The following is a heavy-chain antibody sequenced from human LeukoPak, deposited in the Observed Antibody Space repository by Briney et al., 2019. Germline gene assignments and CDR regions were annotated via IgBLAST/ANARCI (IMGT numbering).Heavy chain of an antibody. CDR3: ARGGWSLGYCSSSSCLDWFDP. J-gene: IGHJ5*02. V-gene: IGHV1-2*02. D-gene: IGHD2-2*01. CDR2: INPNSGGT. Sequence: ASVTVSCKASSYTYTDYYRHWVRPARGQGLEWMGWINPNSGGTNYAQKFQGRVTMTRDTSISTAYMELSRLRSDDTAVYYCARGGWSLGYCSSSSCLDWFDPWGQGTLVTVSS. CDR1: SYTYTDYY.